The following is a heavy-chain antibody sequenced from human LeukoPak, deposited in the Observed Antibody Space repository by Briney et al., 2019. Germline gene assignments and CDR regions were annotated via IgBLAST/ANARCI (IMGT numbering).Heavy chain of an antibody. J-gene: IGHJ5*02. CDR1: GGSFSDYS. V-gene: IGHV1-69*08. D-gene: IGHD5-12*01. CDR2: IIAILDTA. Sequence: SVKVSCKASGGSFSDYSISWVRQAPGQGLEWMGRIIAILDTAHYAQKFQGRFTITADKSTTTVYMELSSLRSDDTAVYYCVRSGYDYDWFDPWGRGTLVTASS. CDR3: VRSGYDYDWFDP.